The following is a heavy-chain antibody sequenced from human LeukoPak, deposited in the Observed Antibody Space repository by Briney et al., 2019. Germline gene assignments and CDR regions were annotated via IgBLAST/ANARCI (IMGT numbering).Heavy chain of an antibody. CDR3: ATGGYCSGGSCYSDAFDI. V-gene: IGHV3-7*01. J-gene: IGHJ3*02. CDR1: GFTFSNFW. D-gene: IGHD2-15*01. Sequence: GGSLRLSCAASGFTFSNFWMSWVRQAPGKGLEWVANIKPDGSEKYYVDSVRGRFTISRDNAKNSLFLQLNGLRADDTAVYYCATGGYCSGGSCYSDAFDIWGQGTMVTVSS. CDR2: IKPDGSEK.